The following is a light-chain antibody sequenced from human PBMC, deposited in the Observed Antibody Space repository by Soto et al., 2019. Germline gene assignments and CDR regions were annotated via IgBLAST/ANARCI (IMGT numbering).Light chain of an antibody. CDR3: QQRSNWQYT. CDR1: QSVSGY. CDR2: DTS. J-gene: IGKJ2*01. Sequence: ELVLTQSTATLSLSPGERATLSCRASQSVSGYSAWYQQKPGQAPRLLIYDTSNRATGIPARFSGSGSGTDFTLTISGLEPGDFAVYYCQQRSNWQYTFGLGTRLEIK. V-gene: IGKV3-11*01.